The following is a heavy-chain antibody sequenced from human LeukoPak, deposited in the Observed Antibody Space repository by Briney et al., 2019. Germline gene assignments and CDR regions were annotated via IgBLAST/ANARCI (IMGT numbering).Heavy chain of an antibody. V-gene: IGHV4-34*01. D-gene: IGHD3-22*01. CDR1: GGSFSGYY. CDR2: INHSGST. CDR3: ARGLGSGYSFDY. Sequence: SETLSLTCAVYGGSFSGYYWSWIRRPPGKGLEWIGEINHSGSTNYNPSLKSRVTISVDTSKNQFSLKLSSVTAADTAVYYCARGLGSGYSFDYWGQGTLVTVSS. J-gene: IGHJ4*02.